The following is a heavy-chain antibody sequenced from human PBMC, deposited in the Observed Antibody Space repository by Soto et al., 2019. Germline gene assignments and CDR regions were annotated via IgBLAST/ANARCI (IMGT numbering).Heavy chain of an antibody. CDR3: ARDQNGYDFWSGQDY. CDR2: ISYDGSNK. Sequence: GGSLRLSCAASGFTFSSYAMHWVRQAPGKGLEWVAVISYDGSNKYYADSVKGRFTISRDNSKNTLYLQMNSLRAEDTAVYYCARDQNGYDFWSGQDYWGQGTLVTVSS. V-gene: IGHV3-30-3*01. J-gene: IGHJ4*02. CDR1: GFTFSSYA. D-gene: IGHD3-3*01.